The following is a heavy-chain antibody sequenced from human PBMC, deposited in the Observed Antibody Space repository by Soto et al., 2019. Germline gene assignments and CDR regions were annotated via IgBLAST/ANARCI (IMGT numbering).Heavy chain of an antibody. CDR3: AKDRPNGMDV. CDR1: GVTFSSYA. J-gene: IGHJ6*02. Sequence: SVKVSCKASGVTFSSYAISWVRQAPGQGLEWMGGIIPIFGTANYAQKFQGRVTITADESTSTAYMELNSLRAEDTAVYYCAKDRPNGMDVWGQGTTVTVSS. V-gene: IGHV1-69*13. CDR2: IIPIFGTA.